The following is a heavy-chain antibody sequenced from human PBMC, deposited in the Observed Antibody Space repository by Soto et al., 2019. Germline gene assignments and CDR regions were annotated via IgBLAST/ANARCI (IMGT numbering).Heavy chain of an antibody. CDR2: VHYSGTI. Sequence: QVQVQESGPGLVKPSQTLSLTCTVSGDSIINGIYYWTWIRQHPGKGLEWIGHVHYSGTISYNPSLRGRVTMSLDTSKNQAALKLSSVTVADTAVYYSVRGADRYKCGFCGQGTLVTVSS. CDR3: VRGADRYKCGF. CDR1: GDSIINGIYY. J-gene: IGHJ4*02. D-gene: IGHD6-25*01. V-gene: IGHV4-31*03.